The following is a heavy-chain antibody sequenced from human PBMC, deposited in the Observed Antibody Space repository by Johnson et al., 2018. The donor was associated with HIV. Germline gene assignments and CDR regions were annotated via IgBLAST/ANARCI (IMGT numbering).Heavy chain of an antibody. Sequence: QVQLVESGGGAVQPGKSLRLSCAASGFTFSGYGMHWVRQAPGKGLEWVAVISYDGSNKYYADSVKGRFTISRDNSKNTLYLQMNSLRAEDTAVYYCTTVGMLLSSFDIWGQGTMVTVSS. J-gene: IGHJ3*02. CDR1: GFTFSGYG. CDR2: ISYDGSNK. V-gene: IGHV3-30*03. CDR3: TTVGMLLSSFDI. D-gene: IGHD2-15*01.